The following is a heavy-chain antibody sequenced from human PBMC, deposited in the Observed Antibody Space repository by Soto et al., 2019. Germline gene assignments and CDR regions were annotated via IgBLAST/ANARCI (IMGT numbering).Heavy chain of an antibody. J-gene: IGHJ4*02. CDR2: IYYSGST. Sequence: SETLSLTCTVSGDSISSSNNYWSWIRQPPGEGLEWIGFIYYSGSTSYSPSLKSRVTISVDTSKNQFSLKLSSVTAADTAVYYCARVYSSNFFDLWGQGAPVTVSS. CDR3: ARVYSSNFFDL. CDR1: GDSISSSNNY. V-gene: IGHV4-30-4*01. D-gene: IGHD6-13*01.